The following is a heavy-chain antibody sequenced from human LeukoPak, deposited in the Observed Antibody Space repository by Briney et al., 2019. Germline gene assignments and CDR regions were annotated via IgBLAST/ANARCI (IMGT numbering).Heavy chain of an antibody. V-gene: IGHV3-7*01. CDR3: ARDLTPSKNWFDP. D-gene: IGHD3-9*01. J-gene: IGHJ5*02. Sequence: PGGSLRLSCAASGFTFSNYWMSWVRQAPGKGLEWVANIKQDGTEKYYVDSVKGRFTISRDNTKKSLYLQMNSLRAEDTAVYYCARDLTPSKNWFDPWGQGTLVTVSS. CDR2: IKQDGTEK. CDR1: GFTFSNYW.